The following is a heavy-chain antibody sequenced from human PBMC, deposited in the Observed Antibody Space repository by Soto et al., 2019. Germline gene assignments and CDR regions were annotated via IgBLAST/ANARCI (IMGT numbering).Heavy chain of an antibody. CDR3: ARHDCISSSCYYYYYYGMDV. D-gene: IGHD2-15*01. V-gene: IGHV1-69*13. Sequence: SVKVSCKASAGTFSSYAISWVRQAPGQGLEWMGGIIPIFDTANYAQKFQGRVTITADESTSTAYMELSSLRSEDTAVYYCARHDCISSSCYYYYYYGMDVWGQGTTVTVCS. CDR1: AGTFSSYA. J-gene: IGHJ6*02. CDR2: IIPIFDTA.